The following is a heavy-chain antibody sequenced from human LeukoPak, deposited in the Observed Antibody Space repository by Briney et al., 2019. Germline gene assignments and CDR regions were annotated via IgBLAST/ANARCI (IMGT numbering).Heavy chain of an antibody. CDR2: ISGSGGST. V-gene: IGHV3-23*01. CDR1: GFTFSSYG. D-gene: IGHD3-3*01. CDR3: AKETDYDFWSGYYIGGSFDY. J-gene: IGHJ4*02. Sequence: QPGGSLRLSCAASGFTFSSYGMSWVRQAPGKGLEWVSAISGSGGSTYYADCVKGRFTISRDNSKNTLYLQMNSLRAEDTAVYYCAKETDYDFWSGYYIGGSFDYWGQGTLVTVSS.